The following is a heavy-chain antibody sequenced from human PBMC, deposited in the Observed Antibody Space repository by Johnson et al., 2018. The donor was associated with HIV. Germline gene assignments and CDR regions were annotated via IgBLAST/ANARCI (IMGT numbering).Heavy chain of an antibody. J-gene: IGHJ3*02. D-gene: IGHD6-25*01. CDR2: IRYDGSNK. CDR1: GFTFSSYG. Sequence: QVQLLESGGGVVQPGGSLRLSCAASGFTFSSYGMHWVRQAPGKGLEWVAFIRYDGSNKYYADSVKGRFTISRDNSKNTLYLQMNSLRAEDTAVYYCATFQLAAEGDAFDIWGQGTMVTVSS. CDR3: ATFQLAAEGDAFDI. V-gene: IGHV3-30*02.